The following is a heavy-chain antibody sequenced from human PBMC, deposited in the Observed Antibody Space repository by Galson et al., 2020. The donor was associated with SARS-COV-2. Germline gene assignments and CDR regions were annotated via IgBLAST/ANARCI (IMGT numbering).Heavy chain of an antibody. CDR1: GFTYSSYG. CDR2: ISHAGINK. V-gene: IGHV3-30*18. CDR3: GKDSAYNWNYEYYYYGMDV. D-gene: IGHD1-7*01. J-gene: IGHJ6*02. Sequence: TAGSLRLSCAASGFTYSSYGMHWVRQPPRTGLEWVAVISHAGINKHYADSVKGRLTISRDNSKNTLYLEMNSLRDEDKALYYCGKDSAYNWNYEYYYYGMDVWGQGTTVTVSS.